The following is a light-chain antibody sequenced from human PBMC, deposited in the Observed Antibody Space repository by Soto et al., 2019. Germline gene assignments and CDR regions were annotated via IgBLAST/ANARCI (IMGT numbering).Light chain of an antibody. CDR3: QQSYSTPLT. Sequence: MTQSPLSLPFTPGEPSSISCRSGQGLLHSNGYNYLNWYQQKPGKAPKLLIYAASSLQSGVPSRFSGSGSGTDFTLTISSLQPEDFATYYCQQSYSTPLTFGGGTKVDIK. J-gene: IGKJ4*01. CDR1: QGLLHSNGYNY. V-gene: IGKV1-39*01. CDR2: AAS.